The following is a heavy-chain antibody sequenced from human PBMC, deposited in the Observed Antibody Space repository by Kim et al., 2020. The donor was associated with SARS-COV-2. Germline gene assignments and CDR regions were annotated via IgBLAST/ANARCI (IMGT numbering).Heavy chain of an antibody. J-gene: IGHJ4*02. CDR3: ARRGSGSYVN. D-gene: IGHD3-10*01. V-gene: IGHV4-4*02. Sequence: STNYNPSLKRRVTISVDKSKSQFSLKLGSVTAADTAVYYCARRGSGSYVNWGQGTLVTVSS. CDR2: ST.